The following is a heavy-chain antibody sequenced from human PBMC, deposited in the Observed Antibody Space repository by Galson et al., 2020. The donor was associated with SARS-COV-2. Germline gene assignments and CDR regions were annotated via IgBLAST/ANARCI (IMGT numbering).Heavy chain of an antibody. CDR2: IKPDGSQQ. CDR1: GLTISRFW. Sequence: GGSLRLSCVGSGLTISRFWMNWVRQAPGKGLEWVANIKPDGSQQQYMDSVKGRFVISRDNAQNSVYLQMNGLKAEDTAVYYCDKYDVGLLWGQGTMVTVSS. J-gene: IGHJ3*01. D-gene: IGHD3-3*01. V-gene: IGHV3-7*01. CDR3: DKYDVGLL.